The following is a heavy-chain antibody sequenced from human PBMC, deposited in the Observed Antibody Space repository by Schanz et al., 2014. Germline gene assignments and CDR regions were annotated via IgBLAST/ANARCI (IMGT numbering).Heavy chain of an antibody. CDR2: ISYHGSER. J-gene: IGHJ2*01. CDR3: AKDRALVPTAIIYWYFDL. Sequence: QVQLVESGGGVVQPGRSLRLSCAGSGFSFSDYGMHWVRQAPGRGLEWVAVISYHGSERYYADSVKGRFTISRDNSKNTLDLQMNSLRAEDTAVYYCAKDRALVPTAIIYWYFDLWGRGTLVTVSS. V-gene: IGHV3-30*18. D-gene: IGHD2-2*02. CDR1: GFSFSDYG.